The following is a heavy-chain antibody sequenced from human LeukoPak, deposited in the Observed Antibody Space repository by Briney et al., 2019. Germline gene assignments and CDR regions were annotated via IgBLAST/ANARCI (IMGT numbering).Heavy chain of an antibody. J-gene: IGHJ4*02. CDR1: GFTFSNAW. CDR2: NKSKTDGGTK. D-gene: IGHD3-22*01. CDR3: ITFSTMIVVVGS. Sequence: GGSLRLSCAASGFTFSNAWMSWVRQAPGKGLEWVGRNKSKTDGGTKDYAAPVKGRFTISRDDSKNTLYLQMNSLKTEDTAVYYRITFSTMIVVVGSWGQGTLVTVSS. V-gene: IGHV3-15*01.